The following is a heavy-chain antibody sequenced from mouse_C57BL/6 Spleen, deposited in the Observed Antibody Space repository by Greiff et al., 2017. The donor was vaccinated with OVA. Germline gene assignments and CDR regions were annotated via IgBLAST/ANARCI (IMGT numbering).Heavy chain of an antibody. D-gene: IGHD2-3*01. CDR2: IDPSVSET. Sequence: VQLQQPGAELVRPGSSVKLSCKASGYTFTSYWMHWVKQRPIQGLEWIGNIDPSVSETHYNQKFKDKATLTVDKSSSTAYMQLSSLTSEDSAVYYSARAMVKSAMDYWGQGTSVTVSS. CDR3: ARAMVKSAMDY. CDR1: GYTFTSYW. J-gene: IGHJ4*01. V-gene: IGHV1-52*01.